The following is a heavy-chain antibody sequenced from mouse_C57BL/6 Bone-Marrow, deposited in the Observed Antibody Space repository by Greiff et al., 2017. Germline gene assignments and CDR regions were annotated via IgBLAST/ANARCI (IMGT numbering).Heavy chain of an antibody. CDR2: IRNKANGYTT. J-gene: IGHJ4*01. D-gene: IGHD2-2*01. Sequence: EVQGVESGGGLVQPGGSLSLSCAASGFTFPDYYMSWVRQPPGKALEWLGFIRNKANGYTTEYSASVKGRFTISRDNSQSILYLQMNALRAEDSATYYCARCPDGYDVPYAMDYWGQGTSVTVSS. CDR3: ARCPDGYDVPYAMDY. CDR1: GFTFPDYY. V-gene: IGHV7-3*01.